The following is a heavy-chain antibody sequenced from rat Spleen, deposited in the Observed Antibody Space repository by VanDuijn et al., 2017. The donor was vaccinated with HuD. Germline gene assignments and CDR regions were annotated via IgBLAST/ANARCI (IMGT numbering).Heavy chain of an antibody. D-gene: IGHD1-5*01. CDR3: GRDEYRNNWGFAY. J-gene: IGHJ3*01. CDR1: GFTFSNYD. Sequence: EVQLVESGGGLVQPGRSLKLSCAASGFTFSNYDMAWVRQAPTKGLEWVTTIIYDGTRTHYRDSVKGRFTISRDNAKSTLYLQMDSLQTEDTAIYFCGRDEYRNNWGFAYWGQGTLVTVSS. V-gene: IGHV5-29*01. CDR2: IIYDGTRT.